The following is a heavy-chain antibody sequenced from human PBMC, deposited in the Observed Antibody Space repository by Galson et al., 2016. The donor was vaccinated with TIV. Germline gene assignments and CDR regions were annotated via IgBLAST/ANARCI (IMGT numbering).Heavy chain of an antibody. Sequence: LRLSCAASGFTFSSYAMTWVRQAPGKGLEWVSGITGSGAYTYCGDSVKGRFTISRDNPKNTLYLQMNSLRAEDTAVYYCAKVRDLSGYSIVSFDHWGQGILVTVSP. J-gene: IGHJ4*02. D-gene: IGHD3-3*01. CDR2: ITGSGAYT. V-gene: IGHV3-23*01. CDR1: GFTFSSYA. CDR3: AKVRDLSGYSIVSFDH.